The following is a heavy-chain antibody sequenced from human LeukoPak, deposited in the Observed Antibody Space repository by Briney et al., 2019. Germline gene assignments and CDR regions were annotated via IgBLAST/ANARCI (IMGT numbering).Heavy chain of an antibody. J-gene: IGHJ5*02. Sequence: TSETLSLTCTVSGGFISSYYWSWIRQPPGMGLEWIGYIYYSGSTNYNPSLKSRVTISVDTSKNQFSPKLSSVTAADTAVYYCASTTSRITMVRGVIGWFDPWGQGTLVTVSS. D-gene: IGHD3-10*01. V-gene: IGHV4-59*12. CDR1: GGFISSYY. CDR3: ASTTSRITMVRGVIGWFDP. CDR2: IYYSGST.